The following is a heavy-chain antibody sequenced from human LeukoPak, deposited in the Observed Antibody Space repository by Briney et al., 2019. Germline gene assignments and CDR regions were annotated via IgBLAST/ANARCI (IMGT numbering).Heavy chain of an antibody. Sequence: SETLSLTCTVSGGSISSYYWSWIRQPPGKGLEWIGYIYHSGSTYYNPSLKSRVTISVDRSKNQFSLKLSSVTAADTAVYYCARDRGYSFSFDYWGQGTLVTVSS. CDR1: GGSISSYY. D-gene: IGHD5-18*01. CDR3: ARDRGYSFSFDY. V-gene: IGHV4-59*12. CDR2: IYHSGST. J-gene: IGHJ4*02.